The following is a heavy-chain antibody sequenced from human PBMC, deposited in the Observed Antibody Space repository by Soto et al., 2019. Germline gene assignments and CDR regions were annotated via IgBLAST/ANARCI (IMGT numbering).Heavy chain of an antibody. CDR1: GFAFSSYN. D-gene: IGHD6-13*01. CDR2: MRSSSASI. J-gene: IGHJ4*02. Sequence: GGSLRLSCAASGFAFSSYNMNWVRQAPGKGLEWVSYMRSSSASIYYADSVKGRFTISRDNAKNSLYLQMNSLRDEDTAVYYCARDGDSSSWSDLDYWGQGTLVTVSS. V-gene: IGHV3-48*02. CDR3: ARDGDSSSWSDLDY.